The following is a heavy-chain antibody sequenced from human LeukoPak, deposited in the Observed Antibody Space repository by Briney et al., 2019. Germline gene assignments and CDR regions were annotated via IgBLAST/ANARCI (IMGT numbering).Heavy chain of an antibody. V-gene: IGHV1-2*02. CDR3: ARTKATAASDSVAFDI. D-gene: IGHD2-21*02. J-gene: IGHJ3*02. Sequence: GASVKVSCKASGYTFTGYYMHWVRQAPGQGLEWMGWINPNSGGTNYAQKFQGRVTMTRDTSISTAYMEPSRLRSDDTAVYYCARTKATAASDSVAFDIWGQGTMVTVSS. CDR1: GYTFTGYY. CDR2: INPNSGGT.